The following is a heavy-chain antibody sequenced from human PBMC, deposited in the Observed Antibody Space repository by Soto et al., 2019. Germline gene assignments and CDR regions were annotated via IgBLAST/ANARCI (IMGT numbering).Heavy chain of an antibody. D-gene: IGHD4-17*01. CDR3: ASHGDYYYYYGMDV. CDR1: GFTFSSYS. CDR2: ISSSSSYI. Sequence: PGGSLRLSCAASGFTFSSYSMNWVRQAPGKGLEWVSSISSSSSYIYYADSVKGRFTISRDNAKNSLYLQMNSPRAEDTAVYYCASHGDYYYYYGMDVWGQGTKVTSP. J-gene: IGHJ6*02. V-gene: IGHV3-21*01.